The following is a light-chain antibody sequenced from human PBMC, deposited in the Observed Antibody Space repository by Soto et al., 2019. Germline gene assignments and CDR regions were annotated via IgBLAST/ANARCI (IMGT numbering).Light chain of an antibody. CDR1: QSVSRY. CDR3: QQRSNWIT. V-gene: IGKV3-11*01. Sequence: EIVLTQCQGNLSFSPGEIATLSGRASQSVSRYLAWYQQKPGQAPRLLVYDASYRATGIPARFSGSGSGTDFILTISSLEPEDFAIYYCQQRSNWITFGQGTRLE. J-gene: IGKJ5*01. CDR2: DAS.